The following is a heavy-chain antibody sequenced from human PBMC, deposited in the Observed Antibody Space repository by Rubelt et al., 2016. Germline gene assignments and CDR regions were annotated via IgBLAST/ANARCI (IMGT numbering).Heavy chain of an antibody. J-gene: IGHJ5*02. V-gene: IGHV3-23*01. CDR3: AKARPGSTGWLNWFDP. CDR1: GFTFSSYA. CDR2: ISASGGTT. D-gene: IGHD6-19*01. Sequence: EVQLLESGGGLVQPGGSLSLSCAASGFTFSSYAMTWVRQAPGKGLEWVSAISASGGTTYSADSVRGRFTISRDISKNTLYLHVTSLRAEDTAVYYCAKARPGSTGWLNWFDPWGPGTLVTVSS.